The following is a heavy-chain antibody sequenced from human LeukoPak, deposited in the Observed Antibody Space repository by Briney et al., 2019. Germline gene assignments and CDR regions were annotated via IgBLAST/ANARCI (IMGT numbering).Heavy chain of an antibody. V-gene: IGHV4-34*01. J-gene: IGHJ5*02. D-gene: IGHD1-26*01. CDR1: GGSFSGYY. Sequence: PSETLSLTCAVYGGSFSGYYWSWVRKPPGKGLEWIGEINHSGSTNYNPSLKSRVTISVDTSKNQFSLKLSSVTAADTAVYYCARHLGAVGATGWFDPWGQGTLVTVSS. CDR3: ARHLGAVGATGWFDP. CDR2: INHSGST.